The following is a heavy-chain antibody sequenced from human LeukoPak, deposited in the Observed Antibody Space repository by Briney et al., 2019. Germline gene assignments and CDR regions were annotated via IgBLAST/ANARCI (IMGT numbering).Heavy chain of an antibody. CDR1: GYSVDSHFC. CDR3: ARVCCLFDSGSSPNWFDP. J-gene: IGHJ5*02. V-gene: IGHV4-38-2*02. CDR2: VCHSGPS. D-gene: IGHD3-10*01. Sequence: SETLSLTCSVSGYSVDSHFCWGWIRQPPGKGLEWIGSVCHSGPSFSNPSLKSRLAMSIDTSKNEFSLKLRSLTAADTAVYHCARVCCLFDSGSSPNWFDPWGQGTMVTVSS.